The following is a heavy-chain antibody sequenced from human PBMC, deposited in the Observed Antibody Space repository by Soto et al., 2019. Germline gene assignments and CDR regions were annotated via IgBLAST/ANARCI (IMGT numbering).Heavy chain of an antibody. V-gene: IGHV3-23*01. CDR1: GFFYRSYA. CDR3: ANGGNTVTHFDY. Sequence: VQLLESGGGLVQPGGSLRLSCAASGFFYRSYAMSWVRQAPGKGLEWVSAVSGSGEYTHYADSVRGRFTISRDNSKNTLSLQMNSLRVDDTAVYYCANGGNTVTHFDYWGQGTQVTVSS. J-gene: IGHJ4*02. CDR2: VSGSGEYT. D-gene: IGHD4-17*01.